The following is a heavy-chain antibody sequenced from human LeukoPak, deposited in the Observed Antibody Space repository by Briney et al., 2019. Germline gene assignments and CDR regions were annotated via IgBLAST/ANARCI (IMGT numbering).Heavy chain of an antibody. D-gene: IGHD6-19*01. Sequence: PGGTLRLSCAASGFTFSSYGMSWVRQAPGKGLEWVSAISGSGGSTYYADSVKGRFTISRDNSKSTLYLQMNSLRAEDTAVYYCAKEALYSSGWYGGFDYWGQGTLVTVSS. V-gene: IGHV3-23*01. CDR1: GFTFSSYG. CDR2: ISGSGGST. CDR3: AKEALYSSGWYGGFDY. J-gene: IGHJ4*02.